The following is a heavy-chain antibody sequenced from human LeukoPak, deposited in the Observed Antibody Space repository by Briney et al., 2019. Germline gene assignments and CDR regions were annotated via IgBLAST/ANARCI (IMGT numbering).Heavy chain of an antibody. V-gene: IGHV4-59*01. J-gene: IGHJ5*02. D-gene: IGHD3-3*01. CDR2: IYYSGST. CDR1: GGSISSYY. CDR3: ARGYYDFWSGYYAAWGFDP. Sequence: PSETLSLTCTVSGGSISSYYWSWIRQPPGKGLEWIGYIYYSGSTNYNPSLKSRVTISVDTSKNQFSLKLSSVAAADTAVYYCARGYYDFWSGYYAAWGFDPWGQGTLVTVSS.